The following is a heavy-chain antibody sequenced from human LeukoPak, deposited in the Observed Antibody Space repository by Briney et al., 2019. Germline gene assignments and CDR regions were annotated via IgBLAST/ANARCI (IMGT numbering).Heavy chain of an antibody. Sequence: GGSLRLSCAASGFTVSSNYMSWVRQAPGKGLEWVSVIYSGGSTYYADSVKGRFTISRDNSKNTLYLQMNSLRAEDTAVYYCARGYCGSTSCYTLPFDYWGQGTLVTVSS. CDR1: GFTVSSNY. CDR2: IYSGGST. V-gene: IGHV3-66*01. J-gene: IGHJ4*02. D-gene: IGHD2-2*02. CDR3: ARGYCGSTSCYTLPFDY.